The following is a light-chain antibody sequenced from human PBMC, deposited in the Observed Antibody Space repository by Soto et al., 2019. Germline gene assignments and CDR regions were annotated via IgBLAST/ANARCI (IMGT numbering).Light chain of an antibody. CDR3: SSYAGKVS. CDR2: EVS. Sequence: QSALTQHPSASGSLGQSITISCTGTNSAVGGYQYVSWYQQHPGKAPKLMIYEVSKRPSGVPDRFSGSKSGDTASLTVSGLQAEDEAHYYCSSYAGKVSFGVGTKLTVL. J-gene: IGLJ2*01. CDR1: NSAVGGYQY. V-gene: IGLV2-8*01.